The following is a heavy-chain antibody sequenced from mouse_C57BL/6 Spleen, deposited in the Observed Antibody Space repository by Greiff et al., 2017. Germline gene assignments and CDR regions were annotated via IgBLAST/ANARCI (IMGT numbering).Heavy chain of an antibody. Sequence: QVQLKESGPELVKPGASVKISCKASGYAFSSSWMNRVKQRPGQGLEWIGRIYPGDGDTNYNGKFKGKATLTADKSSSTAYMQLSSLTSEDSAVYCCARSGVVFDYWGQGTTLTVSS. V-gene: IGHV1-82*01. CDR3: ARSGVVFDY. J-gene: IGHJ2*01. CDR2: IYPGDGDT. CDR1: GYAFSSSW.